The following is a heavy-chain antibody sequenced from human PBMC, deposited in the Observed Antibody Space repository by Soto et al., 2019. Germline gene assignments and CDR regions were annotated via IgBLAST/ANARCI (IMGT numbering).Heavy chain of an antibody. CDR2: INPSGGST. D-gene: IGHD6-13*01. CDR3: AIVKRSRLAGIGHYFDY. V-gene: IGHV1-46*03. Sequence: ASVKVSCKASGYTFTSYYMHWVRRAPGQGLEWMGIINPSGGSTSYAQKFQGRVTMTRDTSTSTVYMELSSLRSEDTAVYYCAIVKRSRLAGIGHYFDYWGQGTLVTVSS. CDR1: GYTFTSYY. J-gene: IGHJ4*02.